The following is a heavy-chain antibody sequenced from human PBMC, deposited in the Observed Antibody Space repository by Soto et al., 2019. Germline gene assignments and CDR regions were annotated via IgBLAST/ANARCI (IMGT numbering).Heavy chain of an antibody. CDR3: ARDPMITFGGDALDI. D-gene: IGHD3-16*01. Sequence: GGSLRLSCAASGFTFSSYAMHWVRQAPGKGLEWVAVISYDGSNKYYADSVKGRFTISRDNSKNTLYLQMNSLRAEDTAVYYCARDPMITFGGDALDIWGQGTMVTVSS. V-gene: IGHV3-30-3*01. CDR1: GFTFSSYA. J-gene: IGHJ3*02. CDR2: ISYDGSNK.